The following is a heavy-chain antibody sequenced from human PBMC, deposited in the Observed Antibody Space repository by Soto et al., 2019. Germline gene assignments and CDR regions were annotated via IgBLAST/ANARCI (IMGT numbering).Heavy chain of an antibody. J-gene: IGHJ4*02. CDR1: GFTFSSYA. V-gene: IGHV3-23*01. CDR3: AKPSYYTMGPFDY. CDR2: ISGSGGST. D-gene: IGHD1-26*01. Sequence: PGGSLRLSCAASGFTFSSYARSWVRQAPGKGLEWVSAISGSGGSTYYADSVKGRFTTSRDNSKNTLYLQMNSLRAEDTAVYYCAKPSYYTMGPFDYWGQGTLVTVSS.